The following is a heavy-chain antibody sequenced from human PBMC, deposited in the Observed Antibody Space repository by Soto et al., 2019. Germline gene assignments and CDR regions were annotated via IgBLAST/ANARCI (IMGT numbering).Heavy chain of an antibody. D-gene: IGHD3-10*01. CDR1: GFTFSSYD. V-gene: IGHV3-13*01. Sequence: GGSLRLSCAASGFTFSSYDMHWVRQATGKGLEWVSVIGTAGDTYYSGSVKGRFTISRENARNSLYLQMNSLRAEDTAVYYCARASGGGYYYYGMDVWGQGTTVTVSS. CDR2: IGTAGDT. CDR3: ARASGGGYYYYGMDV. J-gene: IGHJ6*02.